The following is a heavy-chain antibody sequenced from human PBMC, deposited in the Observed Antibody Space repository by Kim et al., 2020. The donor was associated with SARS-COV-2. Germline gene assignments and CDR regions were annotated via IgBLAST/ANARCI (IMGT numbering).Heavy chain of an antibody. CDR1: GFTFSSYA. J-gene: IGHJ3*02. CDR3: AKGFNRYPVGFLEWFGDAFDI. D-gene: IGHD3-3*01. V-gene: IGHV3-23*01. Sequence: GGSLRLSCAASGFTFSSYAMSWVRQAPGKGLEWVSAISGSGGSTYYADSVKGRFTISRDNSKNTLYLQMNSLRAEDTAVYYCAKGFNRYPVGFLEWFGDAFDIWGQGTMVTVSS. CDR2: ISGSGGST.